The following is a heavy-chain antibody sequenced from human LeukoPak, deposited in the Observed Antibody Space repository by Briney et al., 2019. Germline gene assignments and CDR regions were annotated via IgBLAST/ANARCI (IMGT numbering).Heavy chain of an antibody. J-gene: IGHJ1*01. CDR2: IFTSGST. CDR3: ARDSSSPRVKYFQH. D-gene: IGHD6-6*01. CDR1: GGSIRTGSYY. V-gene: IGHV4-61*02. Sequence: SETLSLTCTVSGGSIRTGSYYWRWIRQPAGKELQWIGRIFTSGSTNYNPSLKSRVTISVDTSKNQFSLKLSSVTAADTAVYYCARDSSSPRVKYFQHWGQGTLVTVSS.